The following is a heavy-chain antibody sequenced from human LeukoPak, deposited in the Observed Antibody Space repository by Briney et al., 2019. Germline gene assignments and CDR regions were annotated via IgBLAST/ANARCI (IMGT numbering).Heavy chain of an antibody. CDR3: ARETSRYFDWLPPEFDY. CDR2: ISYDGSNK. V-gene: IGHV3-30-3*01. D-gene: IGHD3-9*01. J-gene: IGHJ4*02. CDR1: GFTFSSYA. Sequence: PGRSLRLSCAASGFTFSSYAMHWVRQAPGKGLEWVAVISYDGSNKYYADSVKGRFTISRDNSKNTLYLQMNSLRAEDTAVYYCARETSRYFDWLPPEFDYWGQGTLVTVSS.